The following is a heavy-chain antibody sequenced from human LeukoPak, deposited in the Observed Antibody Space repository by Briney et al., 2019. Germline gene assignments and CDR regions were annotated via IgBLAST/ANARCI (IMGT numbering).Heavy chain of an antibody. J-gene: IGHJ5*02. V-gene: IGHV4-61*02. CDR2: IYTSGTT. D-gene: IGHD3-3*01. CDR3: ARGKGYDFWSGSVWFDP. CDR1: GGSISSGTYY. Sequence: SETLSLTCTVSGGSISSGTYYGSWMRQPAGKGLEWIGRIYTSGTTNYNPSRQSRVTISVDTSNNQFSLKLTSVTAADTAVYYCARGKGYDFWSGSVWFDPWGQGTLVTVSS.